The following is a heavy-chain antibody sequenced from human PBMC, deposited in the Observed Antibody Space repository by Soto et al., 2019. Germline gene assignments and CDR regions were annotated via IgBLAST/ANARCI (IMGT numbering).Heavy chain of an antibody. CDR2: INPNSGGT. CDR1: GYTFTGYY. D-gene: IGHD6-19*01. Sequence: ASVKVSCKASGYTFTGYYMHWVRQAPGQGLEWMGWINPNSGGTNYAQKFQGWVTMTRDTSISTAYMELSRLRSDDTAAYYCARGVDDSSGYHYYYYGMDVWGQGTTVTVSS. J-gene: IGHJ6*02. V-gene: IGHV1-2*04. CDR3: ARGVDDSSGYHYYYYGMDV.